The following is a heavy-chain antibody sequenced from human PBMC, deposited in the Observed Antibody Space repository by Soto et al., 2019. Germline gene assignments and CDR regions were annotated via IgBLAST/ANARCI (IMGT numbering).Heavy chain of an antibody. CDR2: IKNKANSYTT. J-gene: IGHJ4*02. Sequence: VQLVESAGGLVQPGGSLRLSCAASGFIFSDHYMDWVRQAPGKGLEWVGRIKNKANSYTTEFAESVKGRFTITRDDSKNSLYLPMNSLKPEDTAGYYCTRISLVGSTGGRYFDDWGQGALLTVSS. CDR1: GFIFSDHY. CDR3: TRISLVGSTGGRYFDD. D-gene: IGHD1-26*01. V-gene: IGHV3-72*01.